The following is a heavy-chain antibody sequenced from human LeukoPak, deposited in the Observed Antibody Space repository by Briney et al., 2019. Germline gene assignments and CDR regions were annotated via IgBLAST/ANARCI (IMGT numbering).Heavy chain of an antibody. Sequence: PGGSLRLSCAASGFTFSSYSMSWVRQAPGKGLEWVSSISSSSSYIYYADSVKGRFTISRDNAKNSLYLQMNSLRAEDTAVYYCARGNIVVVVAASFDPWGQGTLVTVSS. D-gene: IGHD2-15*01. CDR1: GFTFSSYS. CDR2: ISSSSSYI. V-gene: IGHV3-21*01. CDR3: ARGNIVVVVAASFDP. J-gene: IGHJ5*02.